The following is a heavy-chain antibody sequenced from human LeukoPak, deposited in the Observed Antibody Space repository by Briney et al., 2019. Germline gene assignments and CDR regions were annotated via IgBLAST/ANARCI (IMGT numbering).Heavy chain of an antibody. CDR1: GFTLSSFS. CDR3: ARVGPATAFDS. J-gene: IGHJ4*02. Sequence: GGSLRLSCAASGFTLSSFSMHWVRQSPGRALEYVSAINYKGGTTYYADSVKGRFMISRDNSKNTLYLQMASLRDEDMGVYYCARVGPATAFDSWGQGTQVTVSS. CDR2: INYKGGTT. V-gene: IGHV3-64*02.